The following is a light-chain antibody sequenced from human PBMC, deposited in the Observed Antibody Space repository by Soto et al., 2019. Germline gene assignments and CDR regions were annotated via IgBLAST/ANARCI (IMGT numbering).Light chain of an antibody. V-gene: IGLV1-44*01. CDR1: SSIGRNT. CDR3: AAWDDTLNGPV. CDR2: RNV. Sequence: QSVLTQPPSASGTPGQRVTVSCSGTSSIGRNTVSWYQQLPGTAPKLLISRNVQRPSGVPDRFLGSRSGTSASLAISGLQSDDEADYYCAAWDDTLNGPVFGGGTKLTVL. J-gene: IGLJ2*01.